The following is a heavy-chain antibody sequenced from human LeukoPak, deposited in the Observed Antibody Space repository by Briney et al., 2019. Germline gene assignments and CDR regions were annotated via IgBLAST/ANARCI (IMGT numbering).Heavy chain of an antibody. CDR1: GFTFSSYA. CDR3: AKGSYYSSGAYYRWSSFDY. Sequence: GGSLRLSCAASGFTFSSYAMHWVRQAPGKGLEWVAVISYDGSNKYYADSVKGRFTISRDNSKNTLYLQMNSLRAEDTAVYYCAKGSYYSSGAYYRWSSFDYWGQGTLVTVSS. V-gene: IGHV3-30-3*01. CDR2: ISYDGSNK. J-gene: IGHJ4*02. D-gene: IGHD3-10*01.